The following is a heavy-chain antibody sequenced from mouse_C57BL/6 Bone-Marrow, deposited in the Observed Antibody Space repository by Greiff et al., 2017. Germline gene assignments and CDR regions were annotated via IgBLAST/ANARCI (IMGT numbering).Heavy chain of an antibody. V-gene: IGHV1-59*01. CDR2: IDPSDSYT. CDR1: GYTFTSYW. Sequence: VQLQQPGAELVRPGTSVKLSCKASGYTFTSYWMHWVKQRPGQGLEWIGVIDPSDSYTNYNHKFKGKATLTVDTSSSTAYMQLSSLTSEDSAVYYCARLDYWGQGTSVTVSS. J-gene: IGHJ4*01. CDR3: ARLDY.